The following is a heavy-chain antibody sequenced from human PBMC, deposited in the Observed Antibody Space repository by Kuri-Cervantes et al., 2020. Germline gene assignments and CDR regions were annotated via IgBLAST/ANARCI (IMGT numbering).Heavy chain of an antibody. Sequence: SETLSLTCTVSGGSISSSSYYWGWIRQPPGKGLEWIGYMYYSGSTNYNPSLKSRVTISVDTSKNQFSLKLSSVSAADTAVYYCARVPLYYGSGSPAPGWFDPWGQGTLVTVSS. CDR3: ARVPLYYGSGSPAPGWFDP. CDR1: GGSISSSSYY. J-gene: IGHJ5*02. V-gene: IGHV4-61*05. D-gene: IGHD3-10*01. CDR2: MYYSGST.